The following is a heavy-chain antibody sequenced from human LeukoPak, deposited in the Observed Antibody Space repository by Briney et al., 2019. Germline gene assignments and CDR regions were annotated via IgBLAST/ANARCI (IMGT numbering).Heavy chain of an antibody. CDR1: GFTFSSYS. CDR2: ISSGSDYI. J-gene: IGHJ4*02. D-gene: IGHD2-15*01. V-gene: IGHV3-21*01. CDR3: ARQYCSGGSCYLTTDY. Sequence: GGSLRLSCAASGFTFSSYSMDWVRQAPGKGLEWVSLISSGSDYIYYADSVKGRFTISRDNATNSLYLQMTSLRAEDTAVYYCARQYCSGGSCYLTTDYWGQGTLVTVSS.